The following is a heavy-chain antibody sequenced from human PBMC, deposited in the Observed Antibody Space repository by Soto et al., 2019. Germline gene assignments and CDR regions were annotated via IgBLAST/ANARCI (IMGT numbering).Heavy chain of an antibody. Sequence: SETLSLTCAVYGGSFSGYYWSWIRQPPGKGLEWIGEINHSGSTNYNPSLKSRVTISVDTSKNQFSLKLSSVTAADTAVYYFGIGVRAGTWYGWFDPWGQGTLVTV. V-gene: IGHV4-34*01. D-gene: IGHD6-19*01. CDR3: GIGVRAGTWYGWFDP. CDR1: GGSFSGYY. J-gene: IGHJ5*02. CDR2: INHSGST.